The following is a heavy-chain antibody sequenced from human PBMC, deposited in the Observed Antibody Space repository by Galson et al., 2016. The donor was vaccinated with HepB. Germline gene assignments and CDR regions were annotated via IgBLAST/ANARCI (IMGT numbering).Heavy chain of an antibody. J-gene: IGHJ3*01. CDR1: GGTFNSYA. CDR2: IIPIFGTT. Sequence: KASGGTFNSYAISWVRQAPGQGLEWLGEIIPIFGTTKYAQRFQGTLTITADESTSTAYMELNSLRSEDTAIYYCSRSRYGNLGDFDFWAQGTMVTVSS. D-gene: IGHD4-17*01. CDR3: SRSRYGNLGDFDF. V-gene: IGHV1-69*01.